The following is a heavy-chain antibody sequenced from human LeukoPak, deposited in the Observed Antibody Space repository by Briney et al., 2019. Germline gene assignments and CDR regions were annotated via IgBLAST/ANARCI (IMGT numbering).Heavy chain of an antibody. CDR1: GFTVSSNY. CDR2: ISGSGSDT. V-gene: IGHV3-66*02. Sequence: PGGSLRLSCAASGFTVSSNYMSWVRQAPGKGLEWVSVISGSGSDTYYADSVKGRFTISRDNSKNTLYLQMNSLRAEDTAVYYCARGGSPFDPWGQGTLVTVSS. D-gene: IGHD6-13*01. J-gene: IGHJ5*02. CDR3: ARGGSPFDP.